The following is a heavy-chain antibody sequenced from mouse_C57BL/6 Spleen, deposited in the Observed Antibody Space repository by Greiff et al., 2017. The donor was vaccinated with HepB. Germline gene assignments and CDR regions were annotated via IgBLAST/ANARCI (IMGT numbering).Heavy chain of an antibody. V-gene: IGHV3-6*01. CDR3: ASSLVAWFAY. Sequence: EVKLEESGPGLVKPSQSLSLTCSVTGYSITSGYYWNWIRQFPGNKLEWMGYISYDGSNNYNPSLKNRISITRDTSKNQFFLKLNSVTTEDTATYYCASSLVAWFAYWGQGTLVTVSA. CDR2: ISYDGSN. J-gene: IGHJ3*01. CDR1: GYSITSGYY. D-gene: IGHD6-2*01.